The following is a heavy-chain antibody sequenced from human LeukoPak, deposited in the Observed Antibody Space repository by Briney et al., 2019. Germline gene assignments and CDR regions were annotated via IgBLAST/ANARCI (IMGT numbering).Heavy chain of an antibody. J-gene: IGHJ3*02. CDR3: ARGMGAVAGTVSYDALDI. CDR1: GYTFTSYD. CDR2: ISAYNGNT. V-gene: IGHV1-18*01. D-gene: IGHD6-19*01. Sequence: ASVKVSCKASGYTFTSYDINWVRQATGQGLEWMGWISAYNGNTNYAQKLQGRVTMTTDTSTSTAYMELRSLRSDDTAVYYCARGMGAVAGTVSYDALDIWGQGTMVTVSS.